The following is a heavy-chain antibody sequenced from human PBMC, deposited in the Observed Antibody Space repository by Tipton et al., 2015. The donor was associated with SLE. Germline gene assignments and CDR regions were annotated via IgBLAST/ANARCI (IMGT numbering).Heavy chain of an antibody. D-gene: IGHD3-3*01. V-gene: IGHV3-7*01. J-gene: IGHJ4*02. CDR2: IKEDGSET. CDR3: ASHSPYNFWSGYFGY. CDR1: GFTFSNYA. Sequence: SLRLSCAASGFTFSNYAMHWVRQAPGKGLEWVANIKEDGSETYYVDSVKGRFTISRDNAKSSLYLQVNSLRAEDTAVYYCASHSPYNFWSGYFGYWGQGTLVTVSS.